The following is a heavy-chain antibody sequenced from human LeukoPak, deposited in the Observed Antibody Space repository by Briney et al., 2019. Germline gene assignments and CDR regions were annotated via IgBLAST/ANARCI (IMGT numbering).Heavy chain of an antibody. CDR3: VKDRNYDSSGPPLFDY. Sequence: GGSLRLSCAASGFTFKDYAMHWVRQAPGKGLEWVSLISWDSSYTHYADSVKGRFTISRDNSKNSLYLRMKSLRPEDTAFYFCVKDRNYDSSGPPLFDYWGQGTLVTVSS. V-gene: IGHV3-43*01. J-gene: IGHJ4*02. CDR1: GFTFKDYA. CDR2: ISWDSSYT. D-gene: IGHD3-22*01.